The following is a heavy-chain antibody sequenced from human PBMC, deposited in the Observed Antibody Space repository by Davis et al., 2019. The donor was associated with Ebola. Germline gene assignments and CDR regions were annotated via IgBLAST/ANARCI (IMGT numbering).Heavy chain of an antibody. CDR2: ITNGGSTN. CDR3: AVTYYYDSSGYYPYRFDY. D-gene: IGHD3-22*01. CDR1: GFTFDDYA. Sequence: GEYLKISCAASGFTFDDYAMNWVRQAPGKGLEWLSYITNGGSTNSYADSVKGRFTISRDNAKNSLYLQMNSLRAEDTAVYYCAVTYYYDSSGYYPYRFDYWGQGTLVTVSS. J-gene: IGHJ4*02. V-gene: IGHV3-48*03.